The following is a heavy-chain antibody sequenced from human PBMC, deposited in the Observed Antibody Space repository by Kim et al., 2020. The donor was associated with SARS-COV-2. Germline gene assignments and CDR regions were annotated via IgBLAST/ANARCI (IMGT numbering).Heavy chain of an antibody. V-gene: IGHV4-30-2*01. CDR3: ARGRAYYDSSGYADAFDI. J-gene: IGHJ3*02. Sequence: SETLSLTCAVSGGSISSGGYSWSWIRQPPGKGLEWIGYIYHSGSTYYNPSLKSRVTISVDRSKNQFSLKLSSVTAADTAVYYCARGRAYYDSSGYADAFDIWGQGTMVTVSS. CDR1: GGSISSGGYS. CDR2: IYHSGST. D-gene: IGHD3-22*01.